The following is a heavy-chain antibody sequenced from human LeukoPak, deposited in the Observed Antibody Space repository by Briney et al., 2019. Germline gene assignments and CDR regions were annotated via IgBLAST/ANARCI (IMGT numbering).Heavy chain of an antibody. CDR1: GFTFSSYW. J-gene: IGHJ4*02. V-gene: IGHV3-74*01. CDR2: INSDGSST. Sequence: GGSLRLSCAASGFTFSSYWMHWVRQAPGKGLVWVSRINSDGSSTSYADSVKGRSTISRDNARNSLFLQMNSLRAEDTAVYYCARDREVGTGTTLRNNFWGQGTLVTVSS. D-gene: IGHD1-14*01. CDR3: ARDREVGTGTTLRNNF.